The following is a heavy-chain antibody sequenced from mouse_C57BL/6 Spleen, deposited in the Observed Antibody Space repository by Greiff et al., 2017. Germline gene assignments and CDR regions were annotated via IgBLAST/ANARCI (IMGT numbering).Heavy chain of an antibody. CDR3: TRRGTLSGNAWFAY. D-gene: IGHD4-1*01. V-gene: IGHV1-15*01. J-gene: IGHJ3*01. Sequence: QVQLQQSGAELVRPGASVTLSCKASGYTFTDYEMHWVKQTPVHGLEWIGVIDPETGGTAYNQKFKGKAILTADKSSSTAYMELRSLTSEDSAVYYCTRRGTLSGNAWFAYWGQGTLVTVSA. CDR2: IDPETGGT. CDR1: GYTFTDYE.